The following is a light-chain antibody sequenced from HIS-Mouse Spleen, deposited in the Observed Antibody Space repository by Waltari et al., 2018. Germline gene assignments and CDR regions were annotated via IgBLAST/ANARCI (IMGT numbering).Light chain of an antibody. V-gene: IGLV2-23*03. CDR1: SSDVGRYNL. CDR2: EGS. Sequence: QSALTQPASVSGSPGQSITISCTGTSSDVGRYNLVSWYQQHPGKAPKLRIYEGSKRPFGVSNRFSGSKACNTSSLTISGLQAEDEADYYCCSYAGSSTFVVVFGGGTKLTVL. CDR3: CSYAGSSTFVVV. J-gene: IGLJ2*01.